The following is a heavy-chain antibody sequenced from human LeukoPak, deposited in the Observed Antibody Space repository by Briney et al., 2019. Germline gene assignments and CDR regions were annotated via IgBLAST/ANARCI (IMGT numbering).Heavy chain of an antibody. J-gene: IGHJ4*02. V-gene: IGHV3-48*01. Sequence: GGSLRLSCAASGFTFSDYWMHWVRQAPGKGLEWVSYISSSSSTIYYADSVKGRFTISRDNAKNSLYLQMNSLRAEDTAVYYCARCNADDYGDPTSDYWGQGTLVTVSS. CDR3: ARCNADDYGDPTSDY. D-gene: IGHD4-17*01. CDR2: ISSSSSTI. CDR1: GFTFSDYW.